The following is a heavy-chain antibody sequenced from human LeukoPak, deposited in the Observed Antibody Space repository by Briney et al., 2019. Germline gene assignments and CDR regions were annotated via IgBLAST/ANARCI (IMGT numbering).Heavy chain of an antibody. J-gene: IGHJ3*01. CDR1: GFTFRDYT. CDR3: ARGSYYYDHSGYALDV. V-gene: IGHV3-64*01. D-gene: IGHD3-22*01. Sequence: GVSLRLSCAASGFTFRDYTMHWVRQAPGKGLESVSAIRADGGSTSYASSVRGRFTISRDNSKNILFLHLGSLTSDDLAVYYCARGSYYYDHSGYALDVWGQGTMVTVSS. CDR2: IRADGGST.